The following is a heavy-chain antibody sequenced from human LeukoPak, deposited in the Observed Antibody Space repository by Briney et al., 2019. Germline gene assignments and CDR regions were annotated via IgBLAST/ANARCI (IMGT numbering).Heavy chain of an antibody. CDR3: ARVGLYCNDGSCYDY. Sequence: GGSLRLSCAASGFAFSSHWMHWICQVPGKGLVWVSRVNNDGSDTRYADSVKGRFTISRDNAKNTLYLQMDSLRAEDTAVYYCARVGLYCNDGSCYDYWGQGTLVTVSS. CDR1: GFAFSSHW. J-gene: IGHJ4*02. CDR2: VNNDGSDT. V-gene: IGHV3-74*01. D-gene: IGHD2-15*01.